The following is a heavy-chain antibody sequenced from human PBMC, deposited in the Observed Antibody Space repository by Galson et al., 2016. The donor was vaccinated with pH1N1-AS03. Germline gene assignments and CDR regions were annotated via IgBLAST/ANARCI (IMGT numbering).Heavy chain of an antibody. CDR2: TYCRSRCYY. CDR3: ARAAGRNGATCHATCEIFDF. J-gene: IGHJ3*01. CDR1: GDSVSSNSAA. Sequence: CAISGDSVSSNSAARNWIRQSPSRGLEWLGRTYCRSRCYYDYAVSVKSRITIESDTSKNQFSLQLNSVTSEDTAVYYCARAAGRNGATCHATCEIFDFWGQGTKVTVSS. V-gene: IGHV6-1*01. D-gene: IGHD3-10*01.